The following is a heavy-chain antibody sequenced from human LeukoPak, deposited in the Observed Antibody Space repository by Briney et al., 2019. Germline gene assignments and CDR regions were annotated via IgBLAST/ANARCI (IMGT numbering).Heavy chain of an antibody. CDR1: GGTFSSYA. CDR2: ISGSGGST. Sequence: ASVKVSCKASGGTFSSYAMSWVRQAPGKGLEWVSAISGSGGSTYYADSVKGRFTISRDNSKNTLYLQMNSLRAEDAAVYYCAKAGGSSGWSLPNYFDYWGQGTLVTVSS. CDR3: AKAGGSSGWSLPNYFDY. V-gene: IGHV3-23*01. J-gene: IGHJ4*02. D-gene: IGHD6-19*01.